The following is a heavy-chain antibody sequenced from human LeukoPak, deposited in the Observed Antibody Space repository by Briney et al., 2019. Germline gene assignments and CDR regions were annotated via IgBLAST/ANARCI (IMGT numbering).Heavy chain of an antibody. Sequence: PGGSLRLSCAASGFTFSSYGMHWVRQAPGKGLEWGAVISYDGSNKYYADSVKGRFTISRDNSKNTLYLQMNSLRAEDTAVYYCAKLHSILLLDAFDIWGQGTMVTVSS. D-gene: IGHD3-10*01. CDR3: AKLHSILLLDAFDI. CDR2: ISYDGSNK. J-gene: IGHJ3*02. CDR1: GFTFSSYG. V-gene: IGHV3-30*18.